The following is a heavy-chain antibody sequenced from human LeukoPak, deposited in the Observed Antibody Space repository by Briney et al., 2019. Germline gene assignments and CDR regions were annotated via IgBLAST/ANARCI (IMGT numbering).Heavy chain of an antibody. CDR1: GFTFSSYD. CDR3: AKDSRRWKTYYYESSGLYYFAY. V-gene: IGHV3-13*01. CDR2: IGTAGDT. J-gene: IGHJ4*02. Sequence: GGSLRLSCAASGFTFSSYDMHWVRQATGKGLEWVSAIGTAGDTYYPGSVKGRFTISRENAKNSLYLQMNSLRAGDTAVYYCAKDSRRWKTYYYESSGLYYFAYWGQGTLVTVSS. D-gene: IGHD3-22*01.